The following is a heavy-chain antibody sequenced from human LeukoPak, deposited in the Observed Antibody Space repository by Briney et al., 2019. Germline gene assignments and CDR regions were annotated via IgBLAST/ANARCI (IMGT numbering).Heavy chain of an antibody. Sequence: PGGSLRLSCAASGFTFSSYRMNWVRQAPGKGLEWVSYISSSSSAIYYADSVKGRFTISRDNAKNSLYLQMNSLRAEDTAVYYCARDRGATTPEGYYYYGMDVWGQGTTVTVSS. D-gene: IGHD5-24*01. V-gene: IGHV3-48*04. CDR3: ARDRGATTPEGYYYYGMDV. CDR2: ISSSSSAI. J-gene: IGHJ6*02. CDR1: GFTFSSYR.